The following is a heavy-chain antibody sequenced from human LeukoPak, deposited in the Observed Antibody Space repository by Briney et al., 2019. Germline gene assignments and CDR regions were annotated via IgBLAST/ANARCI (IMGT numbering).Heavy chain of an antibody. CDR2: IYYSGST. CDR1: GGSISSGDYY. J-gene: IGHJ2*01. V-gene: IGHV4-30-4*01. D-gene: IGHD3-22*01. CDR3: ARGLNYYDSSGYYGPYWYFDL. Sequence: SQTLSLNCTVSGGSISSGDYYWSWIRQPPGKGLEWIGYIYYSGSTYYNPSLKSRVTISVDTSKNQFSLKLSSVTAADTAVYYCARGLNYYDSSGYYGPYWYFDLWGRGTLVTVSS.